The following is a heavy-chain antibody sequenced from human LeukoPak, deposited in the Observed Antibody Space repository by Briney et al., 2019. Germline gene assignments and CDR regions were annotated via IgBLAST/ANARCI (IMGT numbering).Heavy chain of an antibody. J-gene: IGHJ4*02. Sequence: ASVKVSCKASGYTFTGYYIHWVRQAPGQGLEWMGRINPNSGGTNYAQKFQGRVTMTRDTSISTAYMELSRLRSDDTAVYYCAGQGGATRSVDYWGQGTLVTVSS. CDR3: AGQGGATRSVDY. CDR2: INPNSGGT. D-gene: IGHD1-26*01. CDR1: GYTFTGYY. V-gene: IGHV1-2*06.